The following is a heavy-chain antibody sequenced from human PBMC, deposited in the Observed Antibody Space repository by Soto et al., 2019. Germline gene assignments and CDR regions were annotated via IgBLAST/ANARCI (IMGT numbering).Heavy chain of an antibody. CDR2: IHSDVTT. V-gene: IGHV3-53*01. Sequence: GGSLRLSCAASGFTFGSDWIHWVRRAPGKGLEWVSVIHSDVTTYYADSVKGRFIISRDNSKDTLYLQMNRLRAEDTAVYYCARELSGSWYNWFDPWGQGTLVTVSS. CDR1: GFTFGSDW. J-gene: IGHJ5*02. CDR3: ARELSGSWYNWFDP. D-gene: IGHD5-12*01.